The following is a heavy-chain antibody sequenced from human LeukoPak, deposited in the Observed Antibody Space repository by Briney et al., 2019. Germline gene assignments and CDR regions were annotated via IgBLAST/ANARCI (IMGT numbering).Heavy chain of an antibody. CDR2: ISRSSSLI. V-gene: IGHV3-21*05. CDR1: GFTFDNFA. Sequence: GGSLRLPCASSGFTFDNFAMNWVRQTPGKGLEWVSYISRSSSLIIYADSVRGRFTVSRDNGKNSLYLDMNSLTVGDTGLYYCARDGINWADRWGQGTLVTVSS. CDR3: ARDGINWADR. J-gene: IGHJ5*02. D-gene: IGHD3-16*01.